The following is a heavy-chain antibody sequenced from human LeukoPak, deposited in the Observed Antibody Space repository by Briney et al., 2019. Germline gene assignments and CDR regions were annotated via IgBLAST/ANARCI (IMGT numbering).Heavy chain of an antibody. Sequence: GGSLRLSCAASGFTFSSYSMNWVRQAPGKGLEWVSSISSSSSYIYHADSVKGRFTISRDNAKNSLYLQMNSLRAEDTAVYYCARDHVAYYYDSSGYSGESLDYWGQGTLVTVSS. CDR2: ISSSSSYI. CDR1: GFTFSSYS. CDR3: ARDHVAYYYDSSGYSGESLDY. J-gene: IGHJ4*02. D-gene: IGHD3-22*01. V-gene: IGHV3-21*04.